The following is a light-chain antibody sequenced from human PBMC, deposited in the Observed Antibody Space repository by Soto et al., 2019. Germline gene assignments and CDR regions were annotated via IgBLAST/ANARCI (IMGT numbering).Light chain of an antibody. J-gene: IGKJ5*01. CDR2: GAS. CDR1: QGVRSN. CDR3: QQPRVT. V-gene: IGKV3D-11*01. Sequence: VLSLSAGTLSLSPVERATLSCRANQGVRSNLAWYQQKPGQPPRLVISGASTRAPGIPARFSGSGSGTDFTLTIRSLEPEDFSVYYCQQPRVTFGQGTRLDIK.